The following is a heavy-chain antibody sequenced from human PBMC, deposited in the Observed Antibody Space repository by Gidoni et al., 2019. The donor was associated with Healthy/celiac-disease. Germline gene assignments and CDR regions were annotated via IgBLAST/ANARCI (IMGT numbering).Heavy chain of an antibody. D-gene: IGHD4-17*01. Sequence: VQLVESGGGLVQPGGSLRLSCSASGFPFSSYEMTWVRQAPGTGLARVSDISSRGKTINYADSVKGRFTISRDNAKNSLYRQMNSRRAEDTAVYYCARDGWTTVTTQGDYWGQGTLVTVSS. J-gene: IGHJ4*02. CDR1: GFPFSSYE. V-gene: IGHV3-48*03. CDR2: ISSRGKTI. CDR3: ARDGWTTVTTQGDY.